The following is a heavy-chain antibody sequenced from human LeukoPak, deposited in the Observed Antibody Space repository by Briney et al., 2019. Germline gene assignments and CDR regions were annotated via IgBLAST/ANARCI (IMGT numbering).Heavy chain of an antibody. CDR2: IYSGGST. CDR1: GFTFSDNY. CDR3: ATIDY. V-gene: IGHV3-66*01. Sequence: GGSLRLSCAASGFTFSDNYMTWVRQAAGKGLEWVSVIYSGGSTYYADSVKGRFTISRDNSKNTLYLQMNSLRAEDTAVYHCATIDYWGQGTLVTVSS. J-gene: IGHJ4*02.